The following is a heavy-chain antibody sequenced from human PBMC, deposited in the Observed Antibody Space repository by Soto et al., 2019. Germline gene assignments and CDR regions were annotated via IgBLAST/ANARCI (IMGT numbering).Heavy chain of an antibody. CDR3: AASLYSSGWYFGDY. D-gene: IGHD6-19*01. CDR2: IVVGSGNT. V-gene: IGHV1-58*01. Sequence: QMQLVQSGPEVKKPGTSVKVSCKASGFTFTSSAVQWVRQARGQRLEWIGWIVVGSGNTNYAQKFQERVTITRDMSTSTAYMGLSSLRSEDTAVYYCAASLYSSGWYFGDYWGQGTLVTVSS. CDR1: GFTFTSSA. J-gene: IGHJ4*02.